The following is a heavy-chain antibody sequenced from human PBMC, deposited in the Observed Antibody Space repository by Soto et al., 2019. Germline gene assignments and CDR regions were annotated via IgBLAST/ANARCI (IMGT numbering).Heavy chain of an antibody. CDR3: ARDCSGGSCYDGSGADYYYGMDV. V-gene: IGHV1-18*01. D-gene: IGHD2-15*01. CDR2: ISAYNGNT. Sequence: ASVKVSCKASSYTFTSYGISWVRQAPGQGLERMGWISAYNGNTNYAQKLQGRVTMTTDTSTSTAYMELRSLRSDDTAVYYCARDCSGGSCYDGSGADYYYGMDVWGQGTTVTVSS. J-gene: IGHJ6*02. CDR1: SYTFTSYG.